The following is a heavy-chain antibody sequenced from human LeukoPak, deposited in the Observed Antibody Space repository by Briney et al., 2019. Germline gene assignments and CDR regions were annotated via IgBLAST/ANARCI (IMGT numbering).Heavy chain of an antibody. J-gene: IGHJ3*01. V-gene: IGHV3-74*01. CDR3: ARDQGGPDY. CDR2: INIDGSST. Sequence: GGSLRLSCAGSGFIFNNYWMHWVRQAPGKGLVWVSRINIDGSSTRYADSVKGRFTISRDNAKNTLSLQMNSLRAEDTGVYYCARDQGGPDYWGQGTMVTVSS. D-gene: IGHD2-15*01. CDR1: GFIFNNYW.